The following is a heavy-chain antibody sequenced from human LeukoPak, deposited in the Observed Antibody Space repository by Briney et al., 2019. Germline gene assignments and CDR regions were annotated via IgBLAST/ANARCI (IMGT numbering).Heavy chain of an antibody. J-gene: IGHJ4*02. CDR1: GFTFSSYW. CDR3: AREYYDNQFDY. V-gene: IGHV3-7*01. CDR2: IKQDGSEK. Sequence: GESLKISCAASGFTFSSYWMSWVRQAPGKGLEWVANIKQDGSEKYYVDSVKGRFTISRDNAKNSLYLQMNSLRAEDTAVYYCAREYYDNQFDYWGQGTLVTVSS. D-gene: IGHD3-22*01.